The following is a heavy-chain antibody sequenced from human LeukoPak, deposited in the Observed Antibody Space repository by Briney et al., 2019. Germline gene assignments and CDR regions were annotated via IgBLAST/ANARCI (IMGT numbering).Heavy chain of an antibody. Sequence: GGSLRLSCAASGFTFSSYAMSWVRQAPGKGLEWVSAISGSGGSTYYADSVKGRFTISRNNSKNTLYLQMNSLRAEDTAVYYCAKEWWGSMVRGVMAFDPWGQGTLVTVSS. CDR3: AKEWWGSMVRGVMAFDP. V-gene: IGHV3-23*01. CDR2: ISGSGGST. CDR1: GFTFSSYA. D-gene: IGHD3-10*01. J-gene: IGHJ5*02.